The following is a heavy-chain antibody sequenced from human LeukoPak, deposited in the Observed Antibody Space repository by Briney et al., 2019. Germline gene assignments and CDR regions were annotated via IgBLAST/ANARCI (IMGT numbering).Heavy chain of an antibody. V-gene: IGHV3-23*01. Sequence: GGSLRLSCAASGFTFSSYAMSWVRQAPGKGLEWVSGFSGSGGGTYYADSVKGRFTISRDNSKNTLFLQMNSLRAEDTAVYYCARAPDGYEAFDIWGQGTMVTVSS. D-gene: IGHD3-22*01. CDR3: ARAPDGYEAFDI. J-gene: IGHJ3*02. CDR1: GFTFSSYA. CDR2: FSGSGGGT.